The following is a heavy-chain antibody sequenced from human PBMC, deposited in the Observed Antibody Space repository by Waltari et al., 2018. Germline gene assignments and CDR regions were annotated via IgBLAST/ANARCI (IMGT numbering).Heavy chain of an antibody. J-gene: IGHJ4*02. Sequence: EVQLLESGGGLVQPGGSLRLSCAASGFTFSSYAMSWVRQAPGEGLEWVSAISGSGGGTYYVDSGKGRCSISRDTSTKTVYLEMNSLRAEDTAVYYCANTGYSTKSNPWNWGQGTLVTVSS. CDR1: GFTFSSYA. V-gene: IGHV3-23*01. CDR3: ANTGYSTKSNPWN. CDR2: ISGSGGGT. D-gene: IGHD3-22*01.